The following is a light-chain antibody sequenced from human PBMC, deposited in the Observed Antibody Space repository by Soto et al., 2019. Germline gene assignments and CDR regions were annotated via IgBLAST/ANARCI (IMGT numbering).Light chain of an antibody. CDR2: DAS. Sequence: ESVLTQSPATLSLSPGERATLSCRASPSVSNSVAWYQHKPGQAPRLLIYDASNRATGVPSRFSGSGSGTDFTLTISSLAPEDFAVDYCQQRTKWTTVTFGGGTRLEIK. V-gene: IGKV3-11*01. CDR1: PSVSNS. CDR3: QQRTKWTTVT. J-gene: IGKJ4*01.